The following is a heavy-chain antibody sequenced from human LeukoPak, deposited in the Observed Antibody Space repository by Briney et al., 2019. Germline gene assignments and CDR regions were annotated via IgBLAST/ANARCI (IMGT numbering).Heavy chain of an antibody. Sequence: GGSLRLSCAASGFTFSGSAMHWVRQASGKGLEWVGRIRSKANSYATAYAASVKGRFTISRDDSKNTLYLQMNSLRAEDTAVYYCAKVEKYRYYDSSGYYYVSYPDYWGQGTLVTVSS. CDR1: GFTFSGSA. V-gene: IGHV3-73*01. D-gene: IGHD3-22*01. CDR2: IRSKANSYAT. J-gene: IGHJ4*02. CDR3: AKVEKYRYYDSSGYYYVSYPDY.